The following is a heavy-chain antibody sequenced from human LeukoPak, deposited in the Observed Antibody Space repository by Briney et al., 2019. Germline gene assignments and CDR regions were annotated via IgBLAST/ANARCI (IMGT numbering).Heavy chain of an antibody. CDR3: ARDIAIFGVVIGDIDY. V-gene: IGHV4-34*01. J-gene: IGHJ4*02. D-gene: IGHD3-3*01. CDR2: INHSGSN. CDR1: GGSFSGYY. Sequence: SETLSLTCAVYGGSFSGYYWSWIRQPPGKGLEWIGEINHSGSNNYNPSLKSRVTISVDTSKNQFSLKLSSVTAADAAVYYCARDIAIFGVVIGDIDYWGQGTLVTVSS.